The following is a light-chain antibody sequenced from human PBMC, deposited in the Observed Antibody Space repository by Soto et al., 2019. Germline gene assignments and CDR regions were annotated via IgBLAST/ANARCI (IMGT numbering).Light chain of an antibody. J-gene: IGLJ1*01. CDR2: EVS. Sequence: QSVLTQPASVSGSPGQSITISCTGTNSDVGDYNYVSWYQQHPGKAPKLIIYEVSNRPSGISDRFSASKSGNTASLTISGFQAEDEADYYCSSYTNSNTRVFGTGTKVTVL. CDR3: SSYTNSNTRV. CDR1: NSDVGDYNY. V-gene: IGLV2-14*01.